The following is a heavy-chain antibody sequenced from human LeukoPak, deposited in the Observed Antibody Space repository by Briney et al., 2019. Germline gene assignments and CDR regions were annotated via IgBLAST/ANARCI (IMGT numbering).Heavy chain of an antibody. V-gene: IGHV3-23*01. CDR3: AKYANGGPQEY. CDR2: ISGSGGST. D-gene: IGHD2-2*01. J-gene: IGHJ4*02. CDR1: GFTFSDYG. Sequence: GGSLRLPCAASGFTFSDYGMSWVRQAPGKGLEWVSAISGSGGSTYYGDSVKGRFTISRDNSKNTLYLQMNSLRAEDTAVYYCAKYANGGPQEYWGQGTLVTVSP.